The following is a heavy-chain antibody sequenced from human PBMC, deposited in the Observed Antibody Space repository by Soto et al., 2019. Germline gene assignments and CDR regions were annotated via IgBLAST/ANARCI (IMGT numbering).Heavy chain of an antibody. Sequence: QVQLVESGGGVVQPGRSLRLSCAASGFTFRSDGMSWVRQAPCKRLEWVAVIWYDGSNKYYADSVKGRFPISRANSKNTLYLQMNSLRAEDTAVYYCAREAARFLNSCYYYYYGMDVWGQGTTVTVSS. CDR3: AREAARFLNSCYYYYYGMDV. V-gene: IGHV3-33*01. J-gene: IGHJ6*02. CDR1: GFTFRSDG. D-gene: IGHD6-6*01. CDR2: IWYDGSNK.